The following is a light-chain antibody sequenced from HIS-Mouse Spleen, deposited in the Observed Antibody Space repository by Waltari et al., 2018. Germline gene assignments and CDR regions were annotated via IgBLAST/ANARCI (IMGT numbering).Light chain of an antibody. Sequence: DIVLTQSPPTLSLSPGERATLSCRASQSVSSYLAWYQQKPGQAPRLLIYDASNRATGIPARFSGSGSGTDFTLTISSLEPEDFAVYYCQQRSNYTFGQGTKLEIK. CDR1: QSVSSY. CDR3: QQRSNYT. CDR2: DAS. V-gene: IGKV3-11*01. J-gene: IGKJ2*01.